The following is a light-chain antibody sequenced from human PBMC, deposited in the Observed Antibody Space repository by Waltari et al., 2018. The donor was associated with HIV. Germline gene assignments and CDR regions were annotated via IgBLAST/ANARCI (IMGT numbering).Light chain of an antibody. Sequence: EIVLTQFPGTLSLSPGERATLSCRTSQSVNRDLAWYQQKPGQAPRLLIYGATTRATDIPARFSGSGSGTEFTLSISSLQSEDFAVYYCQHYTNWPLTFGGGTKVEIK. CDR3: QHYTNWPLT. CDR2: GAT. V-gene: IGKV3-15*01. J-gene: IGKJ4*01. CDR1: QSVNRD.